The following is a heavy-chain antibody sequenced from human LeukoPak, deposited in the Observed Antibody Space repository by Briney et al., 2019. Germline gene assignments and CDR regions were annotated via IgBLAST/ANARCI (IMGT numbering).Heavy chain of an antibody. CDR1: GFSFSSYG. D-gene: IGHD4-17*01. Sequence: GGSLRLSCVASGFSFSSYGMRWVRQAPGKGLEWVAFIRYDGSNKYYADSVKGRFTISRDNSKNTLYLQMNSLRAEDTAVYYCAKGDEIQDCGDYGLDYWGQGTLVTVSS. J-gene: IGHJ4*02. CDR2: IRYDGSNK. V-gene: IGHV3-30*02. CDR3: AKGDEIQDCGDYGLDY.